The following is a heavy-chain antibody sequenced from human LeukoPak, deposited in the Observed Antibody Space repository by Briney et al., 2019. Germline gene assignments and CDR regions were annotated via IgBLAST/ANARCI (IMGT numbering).Heavy chain of an antibody. D-gene: IGHD2-21*02. CDR3: AKGGYCGGDCFFRLDY. CDR1: GFTFSSYA. J-gene: IGHJ4*02. V-gene: IGHV3-23*01. Sequence: GGSLRLSCAASGFTFSSYAMSWVRQAPGKGLEWVSAISGSGGSTYYADSVKGRFTISRDNSKNTLYLQMNSLRAEDTAVYYWAKGGYCGGDCFFRLDYWGQGTLVTVSS. CDR2: ISGSGGST.